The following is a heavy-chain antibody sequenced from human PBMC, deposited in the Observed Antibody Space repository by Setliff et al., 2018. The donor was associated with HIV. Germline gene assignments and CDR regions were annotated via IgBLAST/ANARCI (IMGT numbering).Heavy chain of an antibody. J-gene: IGHJ4*02. Sequence: GGSLRLSCAASGFTFSDFWMYWVRQAPGKGLEWVANISPEGNKKYYVGSVKGRFTSSRDNAKSSLFLQMNTLRAEDTAVYYCSVGHYRSSSGWGQGTLVTVSS. CDR3: SVGHYRSSSG. D-gene: IGHD6-6*01. CDR1: GFTFSDFW. V-gene: IGHV3-7*03. CDR2: ISPEGNKK.